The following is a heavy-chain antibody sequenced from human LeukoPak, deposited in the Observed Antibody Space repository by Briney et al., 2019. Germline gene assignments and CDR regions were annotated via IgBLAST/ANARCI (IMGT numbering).Heavy chain of an antibody. V-gene: IGHV4-34*01. D-gene: IGHD5-12*01. Sequence: PSETLSLTCAVYGGSFSGYYWSWIRQPPGKGLEWIGEINHSGSTNYNPSLKSRVTISVDTSKNQFSLKLTSVTATDTAVYYCARRRIVATIDLWGQGTLVTVSS. CDR3: ARRRIVATIDL. CDR2: INHSGST. CDR1: GGSFSGYY. J-gene: IGHJ4*02.